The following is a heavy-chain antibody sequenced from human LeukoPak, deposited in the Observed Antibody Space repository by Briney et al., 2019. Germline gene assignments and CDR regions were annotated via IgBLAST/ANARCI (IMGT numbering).Heavy chain of an antibody. J-gene: IGHJ4*02. CDR1: GFTLSSYW. V-gene: IGHV3-74*01. CDR3: ARGVYGSSCGY. CDR2: INGDGSST. Sequence: PGGSLRLSCVASGFTLSSYWMHWVRQAPGKGLVWVSRINGDGSSTSYADSVKGRFTISRDNAKNTLYLQMNSLRAEDTAVYYCARGVYGSSCGYWGQGTLSPSPQ. D-gene: IGHD6-13*01.